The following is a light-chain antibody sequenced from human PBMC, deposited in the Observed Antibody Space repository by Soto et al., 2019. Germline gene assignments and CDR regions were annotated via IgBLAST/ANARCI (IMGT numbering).Light chain of an antibody. CDR1: SSDVGSYNL. V-gene: IGLV2-14*02. Sequence: QSALTQPASVSGSPGQSITISCTGTSSDVGSYNLVSWYQQHPGKAPKLMIYEGSKRPSGVSNRFSGSKSGNTASLTVSGLQPEDEADYYCSSYAGSNKSVFGTGTKVTVL. J-gene: IGLJ1*01. CDR2: EGS. CDR3: SSYAGSNKSV.